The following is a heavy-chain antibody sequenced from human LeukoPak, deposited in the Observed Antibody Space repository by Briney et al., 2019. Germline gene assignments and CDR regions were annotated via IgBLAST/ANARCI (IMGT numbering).Heavy chain of an antibody. J-gene: IGHJ6*03. Sequence: PGGSLRLSCAVSGFTVSNNFVSWVRQAPGKGLEWVSAISGSGGSTYYADSVKGRFTISRDNSKNTLYLQMNSLRAEDTAVYYCAKAADSNSYYYYYYMDVWGKGTTVTVSS. CDR1: GFTVSNNF. V-gene: IGHV3-23*01. CDR3: AKAADSNSYYYYYYMDV. D-gene: IGHD4-11*01. CDR2: ISGSGGST.